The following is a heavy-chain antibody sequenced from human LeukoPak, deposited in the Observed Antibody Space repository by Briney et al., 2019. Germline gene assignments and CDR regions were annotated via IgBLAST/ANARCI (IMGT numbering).Heavy chain of an antibody. V-gene: IGHV4-30-4*01. CDR3: ATIPYYYDSSGPDDAFDI. CDR1: GGSVSSGSYY. CDR2: IYYSGST. J-gene: IGHJ3*02. Sequence: SETLSLTCTVSGGSVSSGSYYWSWIRQPPGKGLEWIGYIYYSGSTYYNPSLKSRVTISVDTSKNQFSLKLSSVTAADTAVYYCATIPYYYDSSGPDDAFDIWGQGTMVTVSS. D-gene: IGHD3-22*01.